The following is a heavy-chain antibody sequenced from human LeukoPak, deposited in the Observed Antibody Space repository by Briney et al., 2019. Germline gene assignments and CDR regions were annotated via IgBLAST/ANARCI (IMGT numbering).Heavy chain of an antibody. J-gene: IGHJ6*02. CDR2: IYYSGST. V-gene: IGHV4-59*01. D-gene: IGHD3-3*01. CDR3: ARGGPDFWSGYRLYGMDV. Sequence: SEALSLTCTASGGSISSYSLSWVRQPPGKGGEWMGYIYYSGSTTSNPSLKRRVTISVATSKNQFSLKLSSVTAADTAVYYCARGGPDFWSGYRLYGMDVWGQGTTVTVSS. CDR1: GGSISSYS.